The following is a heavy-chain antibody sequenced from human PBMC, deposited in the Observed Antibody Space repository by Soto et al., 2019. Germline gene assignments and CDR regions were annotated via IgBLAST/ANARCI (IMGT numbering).Heavy chain of an antibody. CDR3: ARDFSLRDAFDI. CDR2: ISAYNGNT. J-gene: IGHJ3*02. Sequence: ASVKVSCKASGYTFPSYGISWVRQAPGQGLEWMGWISAYNGNTNYAQKLQGRVTMTTDTSTSTAYMELRSLRSDDTAVYYCARDFSLRDAFDIWGQGTMVTVSS. V-gene: IGHV1-18*01. D-gene: IGHD2-15*01. CDR1: GYTFPSYG.